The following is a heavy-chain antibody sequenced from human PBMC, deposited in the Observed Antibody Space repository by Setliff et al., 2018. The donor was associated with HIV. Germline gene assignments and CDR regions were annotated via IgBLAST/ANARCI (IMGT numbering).Heavy chain of an antibody. CDR1: GFTFSSHW. Sequence: GGSLRLSCAASGFTFSSHWMSWIRQAPGKGLEWLANINRDGSAEAYVGSVKGRFSISRDNARTSLYLEMSSLRVEDTAVYLCANLWEVGAWGQGTLVTVSS. CDR3: ANLWEVGA. CDR2: INRDGSAE. V-gene: IGHV3-7*03. J-gene: IGHJ5*02. D-gene: IGHD1-26*01.